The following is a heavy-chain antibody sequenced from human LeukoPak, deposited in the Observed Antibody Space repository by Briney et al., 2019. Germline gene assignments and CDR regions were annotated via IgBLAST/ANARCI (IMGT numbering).Heavy chain of an antibody. CDR3: ATQGGPPNYYYSYFMDG. CDR1: GFMFSSYG. D-gene: IGHD1-14*01. V-gene: IGHV3-33*01. CDR2: ISYDGRNE. Sequence: GGSLRLSCAASGFMFSSYGMHWVRQAPGKGLEWVALISYDGRNEFYAVSVKGRFTISRDDSKNTLYQEMNSLKAEDTAVYYCATQGGPPNYYYSYFMDGWGKGTTVTVSS. J-gene: IGHJ6*03.